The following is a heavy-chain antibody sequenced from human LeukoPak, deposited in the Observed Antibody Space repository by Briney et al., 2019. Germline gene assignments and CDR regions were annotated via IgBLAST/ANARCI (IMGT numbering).Heavy chain of an antibody. V-gene: IGHV1-69*05. CDR3: ATNLNYYDSSGYYSWVY. J-gene: IGHJ4*02. D-gene: IGHD3-22*01. CDR2: IIPIFGTA. CDR1: GGTFSSYA. Sequence: SVKVSCKASGGTFSSYAISWVRQAPGQGLEWMGGIIPIFGTANYAQKLQGRVTITTDESTSTAYMELSSLRSEDTAVYYCATNLNYYDSSGYYSWVYWGQGTLVTVSS.